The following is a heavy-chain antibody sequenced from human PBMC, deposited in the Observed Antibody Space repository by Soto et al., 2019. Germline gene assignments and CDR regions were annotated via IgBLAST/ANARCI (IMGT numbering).Heavy chain of an antibody. D-gene: IGHD3-16*01. CDR1: GFTFSSHW. CDR3: ARGVMGEYGLDI. V-gene: IGHV3-74*01. Sequence: EVQLVESGGGLVQPGGSLRLSCVASGFTFSSHWMHWVRQAPGKGLVWVSRIGSDGSRTNYADSVKGRFAIFRDNAKNAVYLQMNSLSGGETAVYYCARGVMGEYGLDIWGQGTTVTVSS. CDR2: IGSDGSRT. J-gene: IGHJ3*02.